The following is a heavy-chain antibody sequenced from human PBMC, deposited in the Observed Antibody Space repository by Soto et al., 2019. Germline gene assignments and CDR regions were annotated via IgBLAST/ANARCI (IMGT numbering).Heavy chain of an antibody. Sequence: PGGSLRLSCAASGFTFSSYGMHWVRQAPGKGLEWVAVISYDGSNKYYADSVKGRFTISRDNSKNTLYLQMNSLRAEDTAVYYCVKETGGIAARRGYYYYGMDVWGHGTTVTVSS. V-gene: IGHV3-30*18. CDR3: VKETGGIAARRGYYYYGMDV. D-gene: IGHD6-6*01. CDR2: ISYDGSNK. CDR1: GFTFSSYG. J-gene: IGHJ6*02.